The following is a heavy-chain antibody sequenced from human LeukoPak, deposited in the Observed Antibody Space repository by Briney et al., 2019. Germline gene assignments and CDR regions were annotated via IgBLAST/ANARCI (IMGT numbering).Heavy chain of an antibody. D-gene: IGHD3-3*01. CDR3: AKPDFWSGYYRPYYFDY. CDR1: GFTFSSYA. J-gene: IGHJ4*02. Sequence: GGSLRLSCAGSGFTFSSYAMSWVRQAPGKGLEWVSAISGSGGSTYYADSVKGRFTISRDNSKNTLYLQMNSLRAEDTAVYYWAKPDFWSGYYRPYYFDYWGQGTLVTVSS. V-gene: IGHV3-23*01. CDR2: ISGSGGST.